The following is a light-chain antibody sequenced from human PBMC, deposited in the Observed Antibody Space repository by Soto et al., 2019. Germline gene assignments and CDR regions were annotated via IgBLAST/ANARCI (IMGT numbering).Light chain of an antibody. V-gene: IGLV1-51*01. CDR3: GTWDSSLRRWV. CDR1: SSNIGNNY. Sequence: QSVLTQPPSVSAAPGQKVTISCSGSSSNIGNNYVSWYQQLPGTAPKLLIYDNNKRPSGIPDRFSGSKSGTSATLGITGLQTGDEADYYCGTWDSSLRRWVFGGGTKVTVL. CDR2: DNN. J-gene: IGLJ3*02.